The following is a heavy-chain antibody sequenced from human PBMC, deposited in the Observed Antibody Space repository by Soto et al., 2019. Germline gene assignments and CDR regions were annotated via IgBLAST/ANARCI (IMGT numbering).Heavy chain of an antibody. Sequence: QVQLLQSGSEVKKPGSSVKVSCRASGGSLSSYPVTWVRQAPGQGLEWMGRIIPIVGLTNYAQKFQGRVTITADESTSTADMELSSLRSDDTAVYYCARPTGGHDAGGNYMYVWVKGTTVIVSS. V-gene: IGHV1-69*02. CDR2: IIPIVGLT. J-gene: IGHJ6*03. CDR3: ARPTGGHDAGGNYMYV. CDR1: GGSLSSYP. D-gene: IGHD2-8*02.